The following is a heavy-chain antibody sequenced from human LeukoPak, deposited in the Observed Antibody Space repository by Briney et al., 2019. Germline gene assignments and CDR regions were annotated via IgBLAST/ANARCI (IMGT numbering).Heavy chain of an antibody. Sequence: APVKVSCKASGYTFTCYYMHWVRQAPGQGLEWMGRINPNNGGTNYAQKFQGRVTMTGDTSISTAYMELSSLRSDDTAVYYCTRESGSYHGNDYWGQGTLVTVSS. V-gene: IGHV1-2*06. CDR2: INPNNGGT. D-gene: IGHD1-26*01. J-gene: IGHJ4*02. CDR3: TRESGSYHGNDY. CDR1: GYTFTCYY.